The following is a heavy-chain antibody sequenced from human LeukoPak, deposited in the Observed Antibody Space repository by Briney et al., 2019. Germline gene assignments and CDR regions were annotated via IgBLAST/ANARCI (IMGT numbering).Heavy chain of an antibody. CDR3: ARHGGTRVTLVQVYYFDY. Sequence: SETLSLTCAVYGQSFSDHYWSWIRQPPGKGLEWIGEINYGGSTKYNPSLKSRVTISVDTSKNQFSLTLTSVTAADTAVYYCARHGGTRVTLVQVYYFDYWGQGTLVTVSS. D-gene: IGHD4-11*01. J-gene: IGHJ4*02. V-gene: IGHV4-34*01. CDR2: INYGGST. CDR1: GQSFSDHY.